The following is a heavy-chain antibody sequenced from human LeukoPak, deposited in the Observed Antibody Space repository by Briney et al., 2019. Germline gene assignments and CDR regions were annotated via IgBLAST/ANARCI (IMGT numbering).Heavy chain of an antibody. Sequence: PGGSLRLSCAASGFIFSNYWMSWVRQAPGKGLEGVANIKQDGSEKYYVDSVKGRFTISRDNAKNSLYLQMNSLGAEDTAVYYCASGSAFDYWGQGILVTVSS. V-gene: IGHV3-7*01. J-gene: IGHJ4*02. CDR2: IKQDGSEK. CDR1: GFIFSNYW. CDR3: ASGSAFDY. D-gene: IGHD2-15*01.